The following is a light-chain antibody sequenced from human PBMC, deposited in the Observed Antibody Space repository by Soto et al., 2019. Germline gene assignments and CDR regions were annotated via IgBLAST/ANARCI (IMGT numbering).Light chain of an antibody. CDR1: QSISSY. V-gene: IGKV1-39*01. Sequence: DIQMTQSPSSLSASVGDRVTITCRASQSISSYLNWYQQKPGKAPKLLIYAASSLQSGVPSRFSGSGSGTDFTLTISSLQPEDFPTYYCQQSYSTPWTFGQWTKLEIK. J-gene: IGKJ1*01. CDR2: AAS. CDR3: QQSYSTPWT.